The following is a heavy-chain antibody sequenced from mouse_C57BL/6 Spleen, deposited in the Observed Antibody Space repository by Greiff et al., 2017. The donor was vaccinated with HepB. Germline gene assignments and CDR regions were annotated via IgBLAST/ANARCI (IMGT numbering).Heavy chain of an antibody. CDR3: ARDVTYPFYAMDY. D-gene: IGHD5-1*01. CDR2: IYPGSGST. V-gene: IGHV1-55*01. J-gene: IGHJ4*01. Sequence: QVQLQQPGAELVKPGASVKMSCKASGYTFTSYWITWVKQRPGQGLEWIGDIYPGSGSTNYNEKFKSKATLTVDTSSSTAYMQLSSLTSEDSAVYYCARDVTYPFYAMDYWGQGTSVTVSS. CDR1: GYTFTSYW.